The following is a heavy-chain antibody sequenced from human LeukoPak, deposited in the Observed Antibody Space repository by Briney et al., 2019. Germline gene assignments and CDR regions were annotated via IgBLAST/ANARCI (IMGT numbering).Heavy chain of an antibody. CDR3: ARGRGYRDYDRPLDY. V-gene: IGHV3-53*01. Sequence: GGSLRLSCAASGFTVSSNYMNWVRQAPGKGLEWVSVITSGGNTYYADSVKGRFTTSRDNSKNSLYVQMNSLRAEDTAIYYCARGRGYRDYDRPLDYWGQGTLVTVSS. CDR2: ITSGGNT. D-gene: IGHD5-12*01. J-gene: IGHJ4*02. CDR1: GFTVSSNY.